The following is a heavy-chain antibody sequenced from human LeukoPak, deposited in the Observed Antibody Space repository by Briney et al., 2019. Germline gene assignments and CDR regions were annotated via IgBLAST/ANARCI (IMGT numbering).Heavy chain of an antibody. J-gene: IGHJ4*02. V-gene: IGHV3-7*01. CDR2: IYPGGCET. CDR1: GCTFRDYW. Sequence: GWALRLSCVGSGCTFRDYWMGWVRQAPGGGREGVDNIYPGGCETYLLDFVQGRITNSRENVKKSTFLQMNSLGGEETAFLQCVRWGVTAGMQDWGQGTLVTVSS. D-gene: IGHD2-2*01. CDR3: VRWGVTAGMQD.